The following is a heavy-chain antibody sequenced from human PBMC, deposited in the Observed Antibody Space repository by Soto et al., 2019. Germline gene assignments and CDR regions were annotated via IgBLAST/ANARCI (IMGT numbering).Heavy chain of an antibody. CDR2: INPNSGGT. CDR1: GYTFTGYY. V-gene: IGHV1-2*04. D-gene: IGHD3-22*01. CDR3: ARDQSGSGYYSKYYYYGMDV. Sequence: GASVKVSCKASGYTFTGYYMHWVRQAPGQGLEWMGWINPNSGGTNYAQKFQGWVTMTRDTSISTAYMELSRLRSDDTAVYYCARDQSGSGYYSKYYYYGMDVWGQGTTVTVSS. J-gene: IGHJ6*02.